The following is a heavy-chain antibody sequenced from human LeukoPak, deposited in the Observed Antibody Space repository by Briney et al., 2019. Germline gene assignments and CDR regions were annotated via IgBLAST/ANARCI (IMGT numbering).Heavy chain of an antibody. CDR3: AREPIITSQNIVGVDY. J-gene: IGHJ4*02. Sequence: GASVKVSCKASGYTFTGYYIHWVRQAPGQGLEWMGWINPNSGGTNYQGRVTMTRDTSISTAYMELSRLRSDDTAVYYCAREPIITSQNIVGVDYWGQGTLVTVSS. CDR1: GYTFTGYY. D-gene: IGHD2/OR15-2a*01. CDR2: INPNSGGT. V-gene: IGHV1-2*02.